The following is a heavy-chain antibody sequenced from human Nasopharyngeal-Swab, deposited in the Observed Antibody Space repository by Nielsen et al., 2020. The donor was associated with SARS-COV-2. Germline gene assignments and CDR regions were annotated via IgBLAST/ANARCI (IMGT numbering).Heavy chain of an antibody. V-gene: IGHV2-5*02. CDR2: IFWDDDK. Sequence: RQATGKALEWLVVIFWDDDKWYSPSLEGRLTITKDTTKNQVVLRMTNVDPVDTGTYYCERVDVSGFYYYGLDVWGQGTTVTVSS. J-gene: IGHJ6*02. CDR3: ERVDVSGFYYYGLDV. D-gene: IGHD5-12*01.